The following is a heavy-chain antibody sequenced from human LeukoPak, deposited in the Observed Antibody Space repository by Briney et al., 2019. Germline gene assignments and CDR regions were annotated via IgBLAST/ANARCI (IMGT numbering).Heavy chain of an antibody. J-gene: IGHJ4*02. CDR3: ARDSRTRGYSYGYGK. D-gene: IGHD5-18*01. Sequence: SETLSLTCTVSGGSISSGGYYWSWIRQPPGKGLEWLGYIYHSGSTYYNPSLKSRVTISVDTSKNQFSLKLSSVTAADTAVYYCARDSRTRGYSYGYGKWGQGTLVTVSS. V-gene: IGHV4-30-2*01. CDR1: GGSISSGGYY. CDR2: IYHSGST.